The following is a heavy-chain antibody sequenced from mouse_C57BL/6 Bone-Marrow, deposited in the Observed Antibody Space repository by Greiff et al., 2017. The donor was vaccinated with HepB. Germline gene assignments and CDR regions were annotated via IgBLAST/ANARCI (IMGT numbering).Heavy chain of an antibody. V-gene: IGHV3-6*01. Sequence: DVKLVESGPGLVKPSQSLSLTCSVTGYSITSGYYWNWIRQFPGNKLEWMGYISYDGSNNYNPSLKNRISITRDTSKNQFFLKLNSVTTEDTATYYCASHVGMDYWGQGTSVTVSS. CDR3: ASHVGMDY. CDR1: GYSITSGYY. CDR2: ISYDGSN. J-gene: IGHJ4*01.